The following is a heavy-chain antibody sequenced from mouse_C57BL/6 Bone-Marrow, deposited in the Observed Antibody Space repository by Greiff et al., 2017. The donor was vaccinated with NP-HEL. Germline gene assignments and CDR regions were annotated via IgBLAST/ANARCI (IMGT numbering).Heavy chain of an antibody. V-gene: IGHV1-55*01. CDR1: GYTFTSYG. J-gene: IGHJ2*01. CDR2: ICHGSGST. Sequence: QVQLQQPGAELVKPGASVKMSCKASGYTFTSYGITWVKQTPGQGLEWIGDICHGSGSTNYNENVKSQVTLTVDTASSTAYMQLSSLTSGDSAVYYCARYLLYFDYWGQGTALTVSS. CDR3: ARYLLYFDY.